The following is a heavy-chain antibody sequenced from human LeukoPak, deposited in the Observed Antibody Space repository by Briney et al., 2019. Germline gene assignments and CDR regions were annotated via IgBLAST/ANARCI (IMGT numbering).Heavy chain of an antibody. CDR2: INHSGST. J-gene: IGHJ6*03. CDR3: ARGWIQLWYPSLSYYMDV. CDR1: GGSFSGYY. D-gene: IGHD5-18*01. Sequence: SETLSLTCAVYGGSFSGYYRSWIRQPPGKGLEWIGEINHSGSTNYNPSLKSRVTISVDTSKNQFSLKLSSVTAADTAVYYCARGWIQLWYPSLSYYMDVWGKGTTVTVSS. V-gene: IGHV4-34*01.